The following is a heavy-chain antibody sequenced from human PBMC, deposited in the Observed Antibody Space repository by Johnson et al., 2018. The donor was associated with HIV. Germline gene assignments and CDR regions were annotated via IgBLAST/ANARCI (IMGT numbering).Heavy chain of an antibody. V-gene: IGHV3-11*01. J-gene: IGHJ3*02. CDR1: GFTFSDYY. CDR3: TTVLQFLEWNIYDAFDI. D-gene: IGHD3-3*01. CDR2: ISSSGSTI. Sequence: VQLVESGGGLVQPGGSLRLSCAASGFTFSDYYMSWIRQAPGKGLEWVSYISSSGSTIYYADSVKGRFTISRDNAKNSLYLQMNSLKTEDTAVYYCTTVLQFLEWNIYDAFDIWGQGTMVTVSS.